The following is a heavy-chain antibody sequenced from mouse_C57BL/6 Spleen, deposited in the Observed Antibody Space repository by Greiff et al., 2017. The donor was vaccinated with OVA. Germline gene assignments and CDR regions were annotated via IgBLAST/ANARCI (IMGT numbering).Heavy chain of an antibody. Sequence: EVKLMESGGGLVQPGGSMKLSCVASGFTFSNYWMNWVRQSPEKGLEWVAQIRLKSDNYATHYAESVKGRFTISRDDSKSSVYLQMNNLRAEDTGIYYCTVVVATDFDVWGTGTTVTVSS. CDR3: TVVVATDFDV. CDR2: IRLKSDNYAT. V-gene: IGHV6-3*01. CDR1: GFTFSNYW. J-gene: IGHJ1*03. D-gene: IGHD1-1*01.